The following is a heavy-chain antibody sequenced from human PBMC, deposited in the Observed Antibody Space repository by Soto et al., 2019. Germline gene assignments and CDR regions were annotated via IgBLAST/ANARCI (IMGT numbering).Heavy chain of an antibody. V-gene: IGHV3-74*01. CDR1: GFTFSTYW. CDR2: INNDGSDT. CDR3: VRDEEWLVGDY. D-gene: IGHD6-19*01. J-gene: IGHJ4*02. Sequence: EVQLVESGGGLVQPGGSLRLSCAASGFTFSTYWMHWVRQAPGKGLVWVSRINNDGSDTNYADSVKGRFTISRDNDKNTLYLQMSSLKAEDTAVYYCVRDEEWLVGDYWGQGTLVAVSS.